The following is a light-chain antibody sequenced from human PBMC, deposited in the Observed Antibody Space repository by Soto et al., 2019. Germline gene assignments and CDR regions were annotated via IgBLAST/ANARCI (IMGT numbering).Light chain of an antibody. CDR1: QSISSY. V-gene: IGKV1-39*01. Sequence: DIQITQSPSSLSASVGDRVTITCRASQSISSYLNWYQQKPGKAPKLLIYAASSLQSGVPSRFSGSGSGTNFTLTISSLKPEVFATYYCQQIYSTPWTCAQGTRVDIK. CDR3: QQIYSTPWT. J-gene: IGKJ1*01. CDR2: AAS.